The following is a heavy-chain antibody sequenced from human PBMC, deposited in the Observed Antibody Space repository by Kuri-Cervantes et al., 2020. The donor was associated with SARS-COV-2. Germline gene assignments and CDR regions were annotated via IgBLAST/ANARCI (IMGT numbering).Heavy chain of an antibody. V-gene: IGHV4-39*01. CDR2: ISYSGSD. CDR1: GGSISSGSYH. J-gene: IGHJ5*02. CDR3: ARQGRIENWFDP. D-gene: IGHD3-10*01. Sequence: SETPSLTCTVSGGSISSGSYHWGWIRQPPGKGLEWIASISYSGSDYYSPSLKGRVTVSVDTSRNQFSLKLSSVTAADTAVYYCARQGRIENWFDPWGQGTLVTVSS.